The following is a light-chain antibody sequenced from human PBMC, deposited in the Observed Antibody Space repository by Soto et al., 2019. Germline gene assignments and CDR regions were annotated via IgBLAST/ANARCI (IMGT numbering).Light chain of an antibody. CDR1: QTVSRRY. Sequence: IALTQPPGTQCLSPGERATHSCTASQTVSRRYLTWYHHKPGQTPRLLICGASSRATGVPVRFSGSGSGVAFTLTISGLQSDDFAVYHCHQYNQWPGTFGQGTTVDI. CDR3: HQYNQWPGT. V-gene: IGKV3-15*01. J-gene: IGKJ1*01. CDR2: GAS.